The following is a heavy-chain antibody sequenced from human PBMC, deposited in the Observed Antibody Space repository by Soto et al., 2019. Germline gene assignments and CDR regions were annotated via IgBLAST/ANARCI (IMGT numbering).Heavy chain of an antibody. Sequence: EVQLVESGGGLVQPGGSLRLSCAASGFTFSSYWMSWVRQAPEKGLEWVANIKEDGSERYYVDSVKGRFTISRDNAKNSLYLQMNSLRAEDTAVYYCARATGADKEDYWGQGTLVTVSS. CDR2: IKEDGSER. D-gene: IGHD3-10*01. V-gene: IGHV3-7*04. CDR1: GFTFSSYW. CDR3: ARATGADKEDY. J-gene: IGHJ4*02.